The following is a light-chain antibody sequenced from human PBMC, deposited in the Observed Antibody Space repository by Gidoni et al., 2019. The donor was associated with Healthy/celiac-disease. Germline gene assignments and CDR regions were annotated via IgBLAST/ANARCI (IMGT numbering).Light chain of an antibody. CDR2: DAS. V-gene: IGKV3-11*01. CDR3: QQRSNWPPYT. CDR1: PSVSSY. Sequence: EIVLTQSPATLSLSPGERATLSCRASPSVSSYLAWYQQKPGQAPRLLIYDASNRATGIPARFSGSGSGTDFTLTISSLEPEDFAVYYCQQRSNWPPYTFGQGTLLEIK. J-gene: IGKJ2*01.